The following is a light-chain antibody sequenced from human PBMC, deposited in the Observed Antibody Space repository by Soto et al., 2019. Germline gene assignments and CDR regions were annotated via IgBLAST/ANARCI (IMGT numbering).Light chain of an antibody. CDR3: QHYNNWPYT. V-gene: IGKV3-15*01. J-gene: IGKJ2*01. CDR2: AAS. Sequence: EIVMTQSPATLSVSPGERATLSCRASQSITSNLAWYQQKPGQAPRLLIYAASTRATGIPARFSGSGSGTEFTLTINSLQSEDFVVYYCQHYNNWPYTFGQGTKLEIK. CDR1: QSITSN.